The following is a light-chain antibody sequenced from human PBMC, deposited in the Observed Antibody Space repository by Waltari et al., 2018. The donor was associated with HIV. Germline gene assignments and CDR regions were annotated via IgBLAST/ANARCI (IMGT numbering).Light chain of an antibody. CDR1: ASNIGSTS. CDR2: SNH. Sequence: QSVLTQPPSAPGIPGQRVTIPCSGRASNIGSTSVSVYQPVPGTAPKLLTYSNHQRPSGVPERYSGSKSGTSASLAIYGLQSEDEADYYCASWDDSLNVMLFGGGTKLTV. CDR3: ASWDDSLNVML. J-gene: IGLJ2*01. V-gene: IGLV1-44*01.